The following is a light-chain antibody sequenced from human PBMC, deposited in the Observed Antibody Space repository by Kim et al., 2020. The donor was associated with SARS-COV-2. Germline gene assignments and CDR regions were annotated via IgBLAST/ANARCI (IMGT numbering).Light chain of an antibody. CDR1: SLRSYY. Sequence: SSELTQDPAVSVALGQTVRITCQGDSLRSYYASWYQQKPGQAPVLVIYGKNNRPSGIPDRFSGSSSGNTASLTLTGAQAEDEADYYCNSRDSSGNHFFGT. CDR2: GKN. J-gene: IGLJ1*01. CDR3: NSRDSSGNHF. V-gene: IGLV3-19*01.